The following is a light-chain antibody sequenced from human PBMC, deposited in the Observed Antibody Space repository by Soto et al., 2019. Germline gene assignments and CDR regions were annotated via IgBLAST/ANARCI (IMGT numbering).Light chain of an antibody. CDR1: SSNIGAGYD. CDR2: GNS. V-gene: IGLV1-40*01. J-gene: IGLJ3*02. CDR3: QSYDSSLRDWV. Sequence: QPLLTQPPSVSGAPGQRVTISCTGSSSNIGAGYDVHWYQQLPGTAPKLLIYGNSNRPSGVPDRFSGSKSGTSASLAITGLQAEDEADYYCQSYDSSLRDWVFGGGTKLTVL.